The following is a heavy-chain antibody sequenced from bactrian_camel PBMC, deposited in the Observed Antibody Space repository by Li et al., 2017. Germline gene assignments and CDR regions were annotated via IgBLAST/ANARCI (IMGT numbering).Heavy chain of an antibody. Sequence: VQLVESGGGLVQPGGSLRLSCAASGYTYSSYCMGWFRKAPGKEREGVAAIDSDGSTSYADSVKGRFTISQDNAKNTLYLQMNSLKSEETAKYYCVQYGDGSYCPNCESGHWGQGTQVAVS. CDR2: IDSDGST. J-gene: IGHJ4*01. V-gene: IGHV3S67*01. D-gene: IGHD2*01. CDR1: GYTYSSYC. CDR3: VQYGDGSYCPNCESGH.